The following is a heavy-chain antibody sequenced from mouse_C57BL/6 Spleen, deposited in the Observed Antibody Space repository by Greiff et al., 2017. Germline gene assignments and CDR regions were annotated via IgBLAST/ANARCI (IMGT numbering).Heavy chain of an antibody. D-gene: IGHD1-1*01. CDR2: FYPGSGSI. CDR1: GYTFTEYT. V-gene: IGHV1-62-2*01. CDR3: ARHEEVGYYSTLGFDY. J-gene: IGHJ2*01. Sequence: QVQLKQSGAELVKPGASVKLSCKASGYTFTEYTIHWVKQRSGQGLEWIGWFYPGSGSIKYNEKFKDKATLTADKSSSTVYMELSRFTSEDSAVYFCARHEEVGYYSTLGFDYWGQGTTLTVSS.